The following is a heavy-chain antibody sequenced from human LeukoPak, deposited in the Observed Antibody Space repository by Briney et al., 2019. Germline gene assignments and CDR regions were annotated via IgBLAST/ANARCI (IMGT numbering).Heavy chain of an antibody. Sequence: PGGSLRLSCSASGFTFTSHVMHWVRQAPGKGLQYVSGISMNVQTTYYAGSVKGRFTISRDSSKNTVYLQMNSLTAEDTAVYYCVREGLERRTNFDYWGREPWSVSLQ. D-gene: IGHD1-1*01. CDR1: GFTFTSHV. CDR2: ISMNVQTT. CDR3: VREGLERRTNFDY. V-gene: IGHV3-64D*06. J-gene: IGHJ4*02.